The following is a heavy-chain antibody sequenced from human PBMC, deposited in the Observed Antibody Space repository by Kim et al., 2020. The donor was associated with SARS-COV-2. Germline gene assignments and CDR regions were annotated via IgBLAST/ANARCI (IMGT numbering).Heavy chain of an antibody. CDR1: GGSISSSSYY. CDR3: ARQPPRNGYGDYVAPFDY. V-gene: IGHV4-39*01. Sequence: SETLSLTCTVSGGSISSSSYYWGWIRQPPGKGLEWIGSIYYSGSTYYNPSLKSRVTISVDTSKNQFSLKLSSVTAADTAVYYCARQPPRNGYGDYVAPFDYWGQGTLVTVSS. D-gene: IGHD4-17*01. J-gene: IGHJ4*02. CDR2: IYYSGST.